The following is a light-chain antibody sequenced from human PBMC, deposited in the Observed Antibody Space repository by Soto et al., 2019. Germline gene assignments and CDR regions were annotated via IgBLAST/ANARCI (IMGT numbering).Light chain of an antibody. CDR2: EVT. CDR3: ASSTRGSPPWV. V-gene: IGLV2-14*01. CDR1: SSDVGGYNY. J-gene: IGLJ3*02. Sequence: QSALTQPASVSGSPGQSITISCTGTSSDVGGYNYVSWYQQHPGKAPKLIIYEVTNRPSGVSNRFSGSKSGNTASLTISGLQSEDEADYYCASSTRGSPPWVFGGGTKLTVL.